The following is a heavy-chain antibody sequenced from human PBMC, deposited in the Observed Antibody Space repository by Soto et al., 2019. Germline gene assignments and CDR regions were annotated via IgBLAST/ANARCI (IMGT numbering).Heavy chain of an antibody. CDR2: INHSGST. V-gene: IGHV4-34*01. CDR1: GGSFSGYY. CDR3: ARAEGIAAAVSTTYYYYGMDV. D-gene: IGHD6-13*01. Sequence: SETLSLTCAVYGGSFSGYYWSWIRQPPGKGLEWIGEINHSGSTNYNPSLKSRVTISVDTSKNQFSLKLSSVTAADTAVYYCARAEGIAAAVSTTYYYYGMDVWGQGTTVTVSS. J-gene: IGHJ6*02.